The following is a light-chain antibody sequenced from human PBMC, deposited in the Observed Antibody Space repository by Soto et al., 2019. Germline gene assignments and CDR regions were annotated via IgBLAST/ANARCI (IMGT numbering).Light chain of an antibody. V-gene: IGKV3-15*01. CDR2: GTS. J-gene: IGKJ1*01. CDR3: HQYYDWPART. Sequence: EIVMTQSPDSLSVSPGERAILSCRTSQRIAGNLAWYQQKPGQAPRLLIYGTSTRATGIPARFSGSESGTEYTLTISSLQSEDVAVYYCHQYYDWPARTHGHGTKVDI. CDR1: QRIAGN.